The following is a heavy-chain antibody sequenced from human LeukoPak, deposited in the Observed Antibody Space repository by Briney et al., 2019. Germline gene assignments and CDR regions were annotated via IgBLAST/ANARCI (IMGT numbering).Heavy chain of an antibody. J-gene: IGHJ4*02. CDR1: GFTFDDYG. CDR2: INWNGGST. D-gene: IGHD2-2*02. Sequence: GGSLRLSCAASGFTFDDYGMSWVRQAPGKGLEWVSGINWNGGSTGYADSVKGRFTISRDNAKNSLYLQMNSLRAEDTALYYSARGYCSSTSCYTFDYWGQGTLVTVSS. CDR3: ARGYCSSTSCYTFDY. V-gene: IGHV3-20*04.